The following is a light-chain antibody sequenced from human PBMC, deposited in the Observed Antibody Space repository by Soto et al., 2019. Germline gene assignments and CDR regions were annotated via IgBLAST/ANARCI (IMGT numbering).Light chain of an antibody. CDR3: QQSYGTPPT. CDR2: AAS. V-gene: IGKV1-39*01. Sequence: DIQMAQSPSSLSASVGDRVTITCRASQSISSYLNWYQQKPGKAPKLLISAASSLQSGVPSRFSGSGSGTAFTLTISSLQPEDFATYYCQQSYGTPPTFGGGTKVDIK. J-gene: IGKJ4*01. CDR1: QSISSY.